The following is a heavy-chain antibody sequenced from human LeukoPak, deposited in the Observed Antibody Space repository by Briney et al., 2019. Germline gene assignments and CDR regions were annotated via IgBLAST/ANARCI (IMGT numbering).Heavy chain of an antibody. CDR3: AKDFSVYYYDSRVLDY. V-gene: IGHV3-30*02. Sequence: GGSLRLSCAASGFTFSSYGMHWVRQAPGKGLEWAAFIRYDGSNKYYADSVKGRFTISRDNSKKTLYLQMNSLRPEDTAVYYCAKDFSVYYYDSRVLDYWGQGTLVTVSS. CDR1: GFTFSSYG. D-gene: IGHD3-22*01. CDR2: IRYDGSNK. J-gene: IGHJ4*02.